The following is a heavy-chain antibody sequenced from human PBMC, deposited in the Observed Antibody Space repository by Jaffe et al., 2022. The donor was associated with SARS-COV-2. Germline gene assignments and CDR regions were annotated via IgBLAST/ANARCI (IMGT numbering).Heavy chain of an antibody. CDR2: ISHDGSNK. V-gene: IGHV3-30*04. D-gene: IGHD2-8*01. J-gene: IGHJ6*03. CDR1: GFTLSSYA. CDR3: ARDSANGDYVYYYMDV. Sequence: QVQLVESGGGVVQPGRSLRLSCAASGFTLSSYAIHWVRQAPGKGLEWVAVISHDGSNKYYADSVKGRFTISRDNSKNALYLQVNSLRAEDTAVYYCARDSANGDYVYYYMDVWGKGTTVTVSS.